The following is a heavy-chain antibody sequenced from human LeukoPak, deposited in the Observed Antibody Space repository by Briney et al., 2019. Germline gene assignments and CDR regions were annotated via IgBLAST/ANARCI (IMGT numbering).Heavy chain of an antibody. CDR2: INHSGST. J-gene: IGHJ4*02. CDR3: ARGYSSGWYGGNDY. V-gene: IGHV4-34*01. CDR1: GGSFSGYY. D-gene: IGHD6-19*01. Sequence: SETLSLTCAVYGGSFSGYYWSWIRQPPGKGLEWIGEINHSGSTNYNPSLKSRVTISVDTPKNQFSPKLGSVTAADTAVYYCARGYSSGWYGGNDYWGQGTLVTVSS.